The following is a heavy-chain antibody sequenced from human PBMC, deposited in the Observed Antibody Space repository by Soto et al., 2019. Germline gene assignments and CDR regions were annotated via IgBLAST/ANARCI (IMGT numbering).Heavy chain of an antibody. Sequence: QVQLVQSGAVVKKPGSSVKVSCKASGGTFSSYAISWVRQAPRQGLEWMGGIIPIFGTANNAQKFQGRVTITADESTSTAYMELSSLRSEDTAVYYCAARGYSYGTPPYYFDYWGQGTLVTVSS. D-gene: IGHD5-18*01. J-gene: IGHJ4*02. CDR2: IIPIFGTA. V-gene: IGHV1-69*12. CDR1: GGTFSSYA. CDR3: AARGYSYGTPPYYFDY.